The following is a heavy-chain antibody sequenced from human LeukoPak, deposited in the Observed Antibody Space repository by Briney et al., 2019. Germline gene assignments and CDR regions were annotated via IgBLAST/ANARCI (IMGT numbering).Heavy chain of an antibody. CDR2: INANNGNT. Sequence: ASVKVSCKASGYTFTSYGINWMRQAPGQGLEWMGWINANNGNTNYAQKLQGRVTMTTDTSTSTPYTELMSLRCDDTAVYYCARELVTYYYDSSGSPLDPWSQGTLVTVHS. CDR3: ARELVTYYYDSSGSPLDP. J-gene: IGHJ5*02. V-gene: IGHV1-18*01. CDR1: GYTFTSYG. D-gene: IGHD3-22*01.